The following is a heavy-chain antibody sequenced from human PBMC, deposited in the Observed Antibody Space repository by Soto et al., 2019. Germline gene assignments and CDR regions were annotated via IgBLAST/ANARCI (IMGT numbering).Heavy chain of an antibody. D-gene: IGHD5-12*01. CDR3: ARSRGSAYDLHPKFYYGMDV. V-gene: IGHV1-69*13. Sequence: SVKVSCKASGGTFSSYAISWVRQAPGQGLEWMGGIIPIFGTANYAQKFQGRVTITADESTSTAYMERSSLRSEDTAVYYCARSRGSAYDLHPKFYYGMDVWGQGTTVTVSS. CDR1: GGTFSSYA. CDR2: IIPIFGTA. J-gene: IGHJ6*02.